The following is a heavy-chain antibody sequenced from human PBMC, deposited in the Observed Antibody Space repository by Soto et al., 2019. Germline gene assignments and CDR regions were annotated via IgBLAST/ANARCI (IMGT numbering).Heavy chain of an antibody. Sequence: ESGGGLVTPGGSLRLSCATSGFTFSSYSMNWVRQAPGKGLEWVPSISSSSTYIYYADSVKGRFTISRDNAKNSLYLQMNSLRAEDTAVYYCARAYCSGDTCYGHFDYWGQGILVTVSS. D-gene: IGHD2-15*01. CDR2: ISSSSTYI. CDR3: ARAYCSGDTCYGHFDY. J-gene: IGHJ4*02. V-gene: IGHV3-21*01. CDR1: GFTFSSYS.